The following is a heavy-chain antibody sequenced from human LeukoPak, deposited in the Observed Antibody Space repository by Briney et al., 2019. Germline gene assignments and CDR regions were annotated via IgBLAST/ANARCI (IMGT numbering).Heavy chain of an antibody. J-gene: IGHJ4*02. Sequence: PGGSLRLSCAASGFTFSSYAMHWVRQAPGKGLEGVAVISYDGSNKYYADSVKGRFTISGDNSKNTLYLQMNSLRAEDTAVYYCARVGTGLDYWGQGTLVTVSS. CDR2: ISYDGSNK. V-gene: IGHV3-30-3*01. CDR1: GFTFSSYA. D-gene: IGHD3/OR15-3a*01. CDR3: ARVGTGLDY.